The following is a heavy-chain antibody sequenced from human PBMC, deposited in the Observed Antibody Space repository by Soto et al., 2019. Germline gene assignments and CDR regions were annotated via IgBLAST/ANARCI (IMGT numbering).Heavy chain of an antibody. CDR2: IWYDGSNK. D-gene: IGHD6-13*01. CDR1: GFTFSSYG. J-gene: IGHJ4*02. Sequence: ESGGGVVQPGRSLRLSCAASGFTFSSYGMHWVRQAPGKGLEWVAVIWYDGSNKYYADSVKGRFTISRDNSKNTLYLQMNSLRAEDTAVYYCARGLYSSSWYFDYWGQGTLVTVSS. V-gene: IGHV3-33*01. CDR3: ARGLYSSSWYFDY.